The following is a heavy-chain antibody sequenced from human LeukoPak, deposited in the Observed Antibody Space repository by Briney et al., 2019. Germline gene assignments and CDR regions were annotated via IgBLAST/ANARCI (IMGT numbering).Heavy chain of an antibody. CDR1: GFTFGDYA. CDR3: IREHRAVAAYYFDY. D-gene: IGHD6-19*01. V-gene: IGHV3-49*04. Sequence: PGGSLRLSFTASGFTFGDYAMSWVRQAPGKGLEWVGFIRSKAYGGTTEYAASVKGRFTISRDDSKSIAYLQMNSLKTEDTAMYYCIREHRAVAAYYFDYWGQGTLVTVSS. J-gene: IGHJ4*02. CDR2: IRSKAYGGTT.